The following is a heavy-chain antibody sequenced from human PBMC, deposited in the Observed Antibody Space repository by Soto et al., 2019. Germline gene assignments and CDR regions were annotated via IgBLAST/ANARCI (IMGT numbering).Heavy chain of an antibody. Sequence: QVHLVESGGGVVQPGRSLRLSCTASGFTFSSYGMSWVRQAPGKGLEWMTIISYDGSLKYYADSVKGRFTLSRDNSKNTLYLQMNRLRADDTAVYYCAKEIKPVSSPWDFDYWGQGTLVTVSS. CDR2: ISYDGSLK. CDR1: GFTFSSYG. V-gene: IGHV3-30*18. D-gene: IGHD1-26*01. CDR3: AKEIKPVSSPWDFDY. J-gene: IGHJ4*02.